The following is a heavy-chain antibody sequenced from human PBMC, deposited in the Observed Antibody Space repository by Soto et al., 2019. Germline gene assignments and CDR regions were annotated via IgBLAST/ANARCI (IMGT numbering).Heavy chain of an antibody. V-gene: IGHV1-69*02. CDR1: GDTFNFYT. Sequence: QVQLVQSGAEVKKPGSSVKVSCKASGDTFNFYTISWVRQAPGQGLEWMGRIIRMLGMSNYAQKFQDRVTIIADKSTSTAYMQLSSLRSEDTAIYYCATSDGSGSRPFDYWGQGTLVTVSS. J-gene: IGHJ4*02. CDR3: ATSDGSGSRPFDY. D-gene: IGHD3-10*01. CDR2: IIRMLGMS.